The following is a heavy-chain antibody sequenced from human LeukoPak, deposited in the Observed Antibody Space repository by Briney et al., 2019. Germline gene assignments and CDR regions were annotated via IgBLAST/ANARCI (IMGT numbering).Heavy chain of an antibody. J-gene: IGHJ4*02. CDR1: GFTVSSNY. CDR3: AKDGIDGFDDY. D-gene: IGHD5-24*01. V-gene: IGHV3-53*01. Sequence: PGGSLRLSCAASGFTVSSNYMSWVRQAPGKGPEWVSVIYSGGSTSYADSVKGRFTISRDNSKNTLYLQMNSLRAEDTAVYYCAKDGIDGFDDYWGQGTLVTVSS. CDR2: IYSGGST.